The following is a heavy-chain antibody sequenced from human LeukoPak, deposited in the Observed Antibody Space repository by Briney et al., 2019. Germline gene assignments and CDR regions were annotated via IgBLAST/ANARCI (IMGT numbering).Heavy chain of an antibody. Sequence: GGSLRLSCAASGFTVSSNYMSWVRQAPGKGLEWVSVIYSGGSTYYADSVKGRFTISRDNSKNTLYLQMNSLRAEDTAVYYCARSYYGAYMDVWGKGTTVTISS. V-gene: IGHV3-66*01. D-gene: IGHD4-17*01. J-gene: IGHJ6*03. CDR1: GFTVSSNY. CDR3: ARSYYGAYMDV. CDR2: IYSGGST.